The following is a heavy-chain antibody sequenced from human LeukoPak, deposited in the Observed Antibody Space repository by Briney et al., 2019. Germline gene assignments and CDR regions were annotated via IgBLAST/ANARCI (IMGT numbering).Heavy chain of an antibody. CDR3: TRSRKSDISGLYIH. Sequence: ASVKVSCKASGYTFTRYDISWVRQAPGHGLEYMGWVSAYNGNTNYAQKLQGRVTMTTDTSTSTAYMELRSLRSDDTAVCYCTRSRKSDISGLYIHWGQGTLVTVSS. CDR1: GYTFTRYD. CDR2: VSAYNGNT. J-gene: IGHJ4*02. V-gene: IGHV1-18*01. D-gene: IGHD3-22*01.